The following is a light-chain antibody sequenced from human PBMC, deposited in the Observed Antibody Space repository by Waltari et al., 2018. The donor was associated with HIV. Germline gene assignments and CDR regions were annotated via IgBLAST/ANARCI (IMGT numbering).Light chain of an antibody. V-gene: IGKV4-1*01. CDR2: WAS. Sequence: DIVMTQSPDSLAVSLGERATINCKSSQSVLYSSNNKNYLAWYQQTPGQSPKLLIYWASTRESGVPDRFSGSGSGTDFTLTISSLQAEDVAVYYCQQYYSTLWTFGQGTKVEIK. J-gene: IGKJ1*01. CDR3: QQYYSTLWT. CDR1: QSVLYSSNNKNY.